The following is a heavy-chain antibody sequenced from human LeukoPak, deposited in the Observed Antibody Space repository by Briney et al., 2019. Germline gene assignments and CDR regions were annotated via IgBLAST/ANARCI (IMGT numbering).Heavy chain of an antibody. CDR1: GFTFSSYG. D-gene: IGHD6-19*01. CDR2: ISYDGSNK. V-gene: IGHV3-30*03. Sequence: PGGSLRLSCAASGFTFSSYGMHWVRQAPGKGLEWVAVISYDGSNKYYADSVKGRFTISRDNSKNTLYLQMNSLRAEDTAVYYCARASIAVAGSLDYWGQGTLVTVSS. CDR3: ARASIAVAGSLDY. J-gene: IGHJ4*02.